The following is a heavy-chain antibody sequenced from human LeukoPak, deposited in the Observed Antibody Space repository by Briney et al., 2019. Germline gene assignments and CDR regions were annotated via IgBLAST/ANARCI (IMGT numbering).Heavy chain of an antibody. CDR1: GFTFGDYA. CDR3: TREVVVAAPLDY. J-gene: IGHJ4*02. D-gene: IGHD2-15*01. V-gene: IGHV3-49*04. CDR2: IRSKAYGGTT. Sequence: GGSLRLSCTASGFTFGDYAMGWVRQAPGKGLEWVGFIRSKAYGGTTEYAASVKGRFTISRDDSKSIAYLQMNSLKTEDTAVYYCTREVVVAAPLDYWGQGTLVTVSS.